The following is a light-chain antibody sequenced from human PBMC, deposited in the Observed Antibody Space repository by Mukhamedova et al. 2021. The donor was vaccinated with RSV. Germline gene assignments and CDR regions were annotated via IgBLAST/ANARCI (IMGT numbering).Light chain of an antibody. CDR1: QGIGSW. Sequence: SQGIGSWLAWYQQKPGKGPKLLIYGSSIVQSGVPSRFSGSGSGTDFILTITSLQPEDFATYYCQQASTLPITFGQGTRLEMK. CDR2: GSS. CDR3: QQASTLPIT. J-gene: IGKJ5*01. V-gene: IGKV1D-12*01.